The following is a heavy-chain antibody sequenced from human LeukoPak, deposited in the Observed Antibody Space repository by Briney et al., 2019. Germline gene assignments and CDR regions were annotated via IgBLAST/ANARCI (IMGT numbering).Heavy chain of an antibody. J-gene: IGHJ4*02. CDR3: AKRTPGIHPFDS. V-gene: IGHV3-23*01. D-gene: IGHD6-13*01. CDR2: VGTDSDT. Sequence: GGSLRLSCAASGFTFRTSAFSWVRQSPGRGLEWVSTVGTDSDTYYADSVKGRFTISRDNSKNTVYLQMTGLRADDTAVYYCAKRTPGIHPFDSWGQGTLVTVSP. CDR1: GFTFRTSA.